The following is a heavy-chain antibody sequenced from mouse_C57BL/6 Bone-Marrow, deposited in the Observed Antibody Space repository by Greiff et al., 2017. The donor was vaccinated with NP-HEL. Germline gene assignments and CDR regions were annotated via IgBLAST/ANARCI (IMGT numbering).Heavy chain of an antibody. CDR1: GYTFTSYW. CDR3: AREAYWFAY. J-gene: IGHJ3*01. CDR2: IDPSDSYT. Sequence: QVQLQQSGAELVMPGASVKLSCKASGYTFTSYWMHWVKQRPGQGLEWIGEIDPSDSYTNYNQKFKGKSTLTVDKSSSTAYMQLSSLTSEDSAVYYCAREAYWFAYWGQGTLVTVSA. D-gene: IGHD6-5*01. V-gene: IGHV1-69*01.